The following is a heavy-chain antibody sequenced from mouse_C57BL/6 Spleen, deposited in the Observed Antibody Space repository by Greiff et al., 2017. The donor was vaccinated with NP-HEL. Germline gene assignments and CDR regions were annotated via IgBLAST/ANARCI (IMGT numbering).Heavy chain of an antibody. J-gene: IGHJ1*03. V-gene: IGHV1-69*01. CDR2: IDPSDSYT. CDR1: GYTFTSYW. Sequence: QVQLQQPGAELVMPGASVKLSCKASGYTFTSYWMHWVKQRPGQGLEWIGEIDPSDSYTNYNQKFKGKSTLTVDKSSSTAYMQLSSLTSEDSAVYYCAREDGSRYFDVWGTGTTVTVSS. CDR3: AREDGSRYFDV. D-gene: IGHD1-1*01.